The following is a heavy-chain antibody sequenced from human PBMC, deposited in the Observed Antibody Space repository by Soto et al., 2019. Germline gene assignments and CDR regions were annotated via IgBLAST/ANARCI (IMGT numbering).Heavy chain of an antibody. CDR1: GFTFSDYY. J-gene: IGHJ4*02. D-gene: IGHD6-13*01. CDR2: ISGSGGST. CDR3: AKLHSSSWLTAFDY. V-gene: IGHV3-23*01. Sequence: PGGSLRLSCAASGFTFSDYYMSWVRQAPGKGLEWVSAISGSGGSTYYADSVKGRFTISRDNSKNTLYLQMNSLRAEDTAVYYCAKLHSSSWLTAFDYWGQGTLVTVSS.